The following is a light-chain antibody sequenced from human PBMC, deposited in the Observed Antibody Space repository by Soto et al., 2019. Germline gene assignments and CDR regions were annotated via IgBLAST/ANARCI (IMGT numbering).Light chain of an antibody. CDR1: QSISSY. Sequence: DIQMTQSPSSLSASVGDRVTITCRASQSISSYLNWHQQKPGKAPNLLIYAASSLQSGVPSRFSGSRSGTHFTLTISSLQPEDFATYYCQQSFSTPWTFGQGTKVEIK. CDR3: QQSFSTPWT. V-gene: IGKV1-39*01. CDR2: AAS. J-gene: IGKJ1*01.